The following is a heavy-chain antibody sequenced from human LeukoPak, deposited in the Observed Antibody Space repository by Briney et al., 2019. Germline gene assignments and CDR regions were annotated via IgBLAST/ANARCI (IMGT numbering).Heavy chain of an antibody. Sequence: GGPLRLSCAASGFIFSRYWLYWVRQAPGKGLVWVSHINPDGTTTNYGDFVKGRFTISRDNAKKTLFLQMSSLRAEDTALYYCATLTHYDSRSFAFDVWGQGTMVTVSS. CDR3: ATLTHYDSRSFAFDV. D-gene: IGHD3-22*01. V-gene: IGHV3-74*01. CDR1: GFIFSRYW. CDR2: INPDGTTT. J-gene: IGHJ3*01.